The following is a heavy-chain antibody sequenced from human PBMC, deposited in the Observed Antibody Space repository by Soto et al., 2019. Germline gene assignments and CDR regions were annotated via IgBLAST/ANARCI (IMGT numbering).Heavy chain of an antibody. J-gene: IGHJ4*02. D-gene: IGHD6-6*01. CDR3: ARGGNRYRSTSSGVSGFDY. V-gene: IGHV4-59*01. CDR1: GASISSSY. Sequence: PSETLSLTCTVSGASISSSYWSWIRQPPGKGLEWIGYIFHSGTTNYNPSLKSRVTISVDTSKNQFSLNLSSLTTADTAVYFCARGGNRYRSTSSGVSGFDYWGQGTLVTVSS. CDR2: IFHSGTT.